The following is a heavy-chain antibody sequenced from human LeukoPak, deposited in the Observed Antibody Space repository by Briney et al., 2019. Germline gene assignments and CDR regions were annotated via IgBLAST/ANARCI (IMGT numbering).Heavy chain of an antibody. D-gene: IGHD1-14*01. V-gene: IGHV4-4*02. J-gene: IGHJ5*02. CDR3: ARANRRRNWFDP. Sequence: SGTLSLTCAVSGGSISNSNWWSWVRQPPGKGLEWIGQIYHGGSTNYNPSLKSRVTISVDTSKNQFSLKLSSVTAADTAVYYCARANRRRNWFDPWGQGTLVTVSS. CDR1: GGSISNSNW. CDR2: IYHGGST.